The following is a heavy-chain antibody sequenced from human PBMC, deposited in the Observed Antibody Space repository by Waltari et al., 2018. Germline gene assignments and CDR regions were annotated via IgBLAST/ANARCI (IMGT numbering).Heavy chain of an antibody. J-gene: IGHJ4*02. Sequence: QVQLVESGGGVVQPGRSLRLSCAASGFTFSSYGMHWVRQAPGKGLEWVAVIWYDGSNKYYADSVKGRFTISIDNSKNTLYLQMNSLRAEDTAVYYCAKTLLTGTTDYFDYWGQGTLVTVSS. CDR2: IWYDGSNK. CDR3: AKTLLTGTTDYFDY. D-gene: IGHD1-7*01. CDR1: GFTFSSYG. V-gene: IGHV3-33*06.